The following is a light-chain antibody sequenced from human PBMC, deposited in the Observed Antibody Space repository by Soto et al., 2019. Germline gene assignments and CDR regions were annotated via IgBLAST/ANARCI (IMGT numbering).Light chain of an antibody. Sequence: EIVMTQSPATLSVSPGERVTLSCRASQSAISNLAWYQQKPVQTPRLLIYDASTRATDIPARFSGSGSGTDFTLTISSLLSEDFAVYYCHQYYKWPLTFGGGTKVEIQ. CDR1: QSAISN. CDR3: HQYYKWPLT. CDR2: DAS. V-gene: IGKV3-15*01. J-gene: IGKJ4*01.